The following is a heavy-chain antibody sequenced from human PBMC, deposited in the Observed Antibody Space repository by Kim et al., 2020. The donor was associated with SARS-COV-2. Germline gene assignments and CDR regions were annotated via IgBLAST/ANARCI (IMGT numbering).Heavy chain of an antibody. D-gene: IGHD6-19*01. Sequence: GGSLRLSCAASGFTFSSYSMNWVRQAPGKGLEWVSSISSSSSYIYYADSVKGRFTISRDNAKNSLYLQMNSLRAEDTAVYYCARDGFGGQWLVPFDYWGQGTLVTVSS. CDR2: ISSSSSYI. J-gene: IGHJ4*02. CDR1: GFTFSSYS. CDR3: ARDGFGGQWLVPFDY. V-gene: IGHV3-21*01.